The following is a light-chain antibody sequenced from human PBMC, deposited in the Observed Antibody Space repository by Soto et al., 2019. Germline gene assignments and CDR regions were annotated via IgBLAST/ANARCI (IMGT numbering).Light chain of an antibody. CDR1: QSLSNW. Sequence: IQRTQSPSTMSASGGDRVTITGLARQSLSNWLAWYQQNPGKGTNLLIYKASSLENGVPSRFSGSGSGTECARTISSLQPDKYASYYCQQSYTYWTLIQGTKVVFK. CDR3: QQSYTYWT. CDR2: KAS. V-gene: IGKV1-5*03. J-gene: IGKJ1*01.